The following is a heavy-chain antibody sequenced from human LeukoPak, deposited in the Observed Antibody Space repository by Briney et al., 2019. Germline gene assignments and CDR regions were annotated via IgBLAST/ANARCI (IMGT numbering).Heavy chain of an antibody. D-gene: IGHD6-6*01. J-gene: IGHJ5*02. CDR2: ISSSGSTI. V-gene: IGHV3-11*04. Sequence: PGGSLRLSCAASGFTFSDYYMSWIRQAPGKGLEWVSYISSSGSTIYYADSVKGRFTISKDNAKNSLYLQMNSLRAEDTAVYYCARGSSNIAARNNCFDPWGQGTLVTVSS. CDR3: ARGSSNIAARNNCFDP. CDR1: GFTFSDYY.